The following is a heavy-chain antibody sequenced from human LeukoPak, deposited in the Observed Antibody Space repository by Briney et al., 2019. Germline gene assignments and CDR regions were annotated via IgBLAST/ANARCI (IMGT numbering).Heavy chain of an antibody. V-gene: IGHV3-23*01. J-gene: IGHJ5*02. CDR2: ISASGGST. CDR1: GFTFSSFA. Sequence: PGGSLRLSCAASGFTFSSFAITWVRQVPGKGLEWVSAISASGGSTYYADSVKGRFTISRDNSKNTLYLQMNSLRAEDTAVYYCAKESKYYPWGQGTLVTVSS. CDR3: AKESKYYP. D-gene: IGHD3-10*01.